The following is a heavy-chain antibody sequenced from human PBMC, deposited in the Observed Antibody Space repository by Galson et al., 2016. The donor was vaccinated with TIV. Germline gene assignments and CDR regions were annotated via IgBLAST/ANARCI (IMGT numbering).Heavy chain of an antibody. D-gene: IGHD6-6*01. J-gene: IGHJ6*02. V-gene: IGHV4-59*09. CDR2: IYNSGRT. CDR3: ARGRIEPRQVGYYDYGMDV. Sequence: LEWIGYIYNSGRTNSNPSLKSRVTISVDTSKNQFSLKLSSVTAADTAVFYCARGRIEPRQVGYYDYGMDVWGQGTTVTVSS.